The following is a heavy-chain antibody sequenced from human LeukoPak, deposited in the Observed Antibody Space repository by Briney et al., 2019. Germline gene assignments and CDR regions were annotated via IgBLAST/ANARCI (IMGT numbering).Heavy chain of an antibody. CDR3: ASCVTSCLAEYFQH. J-gene: IGHJ1*01. D-gene: IGHD2-2*01. CDR1: GGTFSSYA. V-gene: IGHV1-69*05. Sequence: SVKVSCKASGGTFSSYAISWVRQARGQGLEWMGGIIPIFGTANYAQKFQGRVTITTDESTSTAYMELSSLRSEDTAVYYCASCVTSCLAEYFQHWGQGTLVTVSS. CDR2: IIPIFGTA.